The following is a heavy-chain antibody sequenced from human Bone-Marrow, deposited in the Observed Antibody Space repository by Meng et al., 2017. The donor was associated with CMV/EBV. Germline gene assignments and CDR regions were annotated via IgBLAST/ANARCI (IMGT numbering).Heavy chain of an antibody. CDR1: GYTFTGYY. D-gene: IGHD2-2*01. CDR3: ARVKCSSTSCQGYFDY. J-gene: IGHJ4*02. Sequence: ASVKVSCKASGYTFTGYYMHWVRQAPGQGLEWMGWINPNSGGTNYAQKFQGRVTMTRDTSISTAYMELSRLRSDDTAVYYCARVKCSSTSCQGYFDYWVQGTLVTVSS. V-gene: IGHV1-2*02. CDR2: INPNSGGT.